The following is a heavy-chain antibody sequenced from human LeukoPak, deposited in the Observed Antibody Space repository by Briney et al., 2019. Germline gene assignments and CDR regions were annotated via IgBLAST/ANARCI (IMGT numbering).Heavy chain of an antibody. Sequence: ASVKVSCKTSGYTFTNHGISWVRQAPGQGLEWMGWISGYNGNTNYVQKFRGRITMTTDTSTSTAYMELSSLRSEDTAVYYCAGLPGDWFDPWGQGTLVTVSS. J-gene: IGHJ5*02. D-gene: IGHD3-10*01. CDR1: GYTFTNHG. V-gene: IGHV1-18*01. CDR3: AGLPGDWFDP. CDR2: ISGYNGNT.